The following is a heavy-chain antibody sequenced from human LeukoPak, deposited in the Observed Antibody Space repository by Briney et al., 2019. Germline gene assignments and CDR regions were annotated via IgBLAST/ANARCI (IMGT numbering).Heavy chain of an antibody. D-gene: IGHD3-10*01. J-gene: IGHJ6*02. V-gene: IGHV4-4*02. CDR3: ARSYYGSGSSRLSYYYYGMDV. CDR1: GGSISSSNW. Sequence: SETLSLTCAVSGGSISSSNWWSWVRQPPGKGPEWIGEIYHSGSTNYNPSLKSRVTISVDKSKNQFSLKLSSVTAADTAVYYCARSYYGSGSSRLSYYYYGMDVWGQGTTVTVSS. CDR2: IYHSGST.